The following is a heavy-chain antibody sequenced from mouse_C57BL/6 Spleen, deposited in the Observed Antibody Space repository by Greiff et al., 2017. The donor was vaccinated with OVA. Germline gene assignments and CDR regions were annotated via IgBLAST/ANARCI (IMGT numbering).Heavy chain of an antibody. CDR1: GYTFTSYW. CDR3: ARWKTSPHYWYFDD. V-gene: IGHV1-52*01. J-gene: IGHJ1*03. Sequence: VQLQQSGAELVRPGSSVKLSCKASGYTFTSYWMHWVKQRPIQGLEWLGNIDPSDSETHYNQKFKDKATLTVDKSSSTAYLQLSSLTSEDSAVDYGARWKTSPHYWYFDDWGTGTTVTVSS. D-gene: IGHD3-2*01. CDR2: IDPSDSET.